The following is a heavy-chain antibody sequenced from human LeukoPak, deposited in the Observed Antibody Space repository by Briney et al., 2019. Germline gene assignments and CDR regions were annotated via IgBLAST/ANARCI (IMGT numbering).Heavy chain of an antibody. CDR1: GFTFSSYA. CDR3: ARDGGSGWYLVYFQH. J-gene: IGHJ1*01. V-gene: IGHV3-64*01. D-gene: IGHD6-19*01. Sequence: GGSLRLSCAASGFTFSSYAMHWVRQAPGKGLEYVSAISSNGGSTYYANSVKGRFTISRDNSKNTLYLQMGSLRAEDMAVYYCARDGGSGWYLVYFQHWGPGTLVTVSS. CDR2: ISSNGGST.